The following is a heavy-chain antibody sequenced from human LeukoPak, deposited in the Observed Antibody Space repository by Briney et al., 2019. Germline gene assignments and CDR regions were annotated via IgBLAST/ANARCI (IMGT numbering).Heavy chain of an antibody. V-gene: IGHV1-69*13. Sequence: GASVKVSCKASGGTFSSYAISWVRQAPGQGLEWMGGIIPIFGTANYAQKFQGRVTITADESTSTAYMELSSLGSEDTAVYYCARVLADIVVVPAAGRNYYGMDVWGQGTTVTVSS. CDR2: IIPIFGTA. J-gene: IGHJ6*02. D-gene: IGHD2-2*01. CDR1: GGTFSSYA. CDR3: ARVLADIVVVPAAGRNYYGMDV.